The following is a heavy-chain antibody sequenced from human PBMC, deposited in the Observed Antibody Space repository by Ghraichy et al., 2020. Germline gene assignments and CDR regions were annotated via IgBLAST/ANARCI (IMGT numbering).Heavy chain of an antibody. J-gene: IGHJ4*02. V-gene: IGHV1-46*01. CDR3: ARVPSFTGVPLGGDY. CDR1: GYTFSSYY. CDR2: INPSGDST. D-gene: IGHD7-27*01. Sequence: ASVKVSCKASGYTFSSYYMYWVRQAPGQGLEWMGIINPSGDSTNYAQKFQGRLTMTRDTSTSTLYMELSSLRSDDTAVYYCARVPSFTGVPLGGDYWGQGTLVTVSS.